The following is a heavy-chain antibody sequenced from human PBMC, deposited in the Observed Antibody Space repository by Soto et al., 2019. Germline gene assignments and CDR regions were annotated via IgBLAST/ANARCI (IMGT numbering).Heavy chain of an antibody. CDR1: GFSFTDYW. CDR2: VHSNGAIT. J-gene: IGHJ3*01. Sequence: VQLVESGGNLVRPGGSLRLSCAASGFSFTDYWMHWVRQAPGKGLVWISHVHSNGAITSYADSVKGRFTISRDNTKNTVYLQMNSLRAEDTAVYYCARGGVGSLDFWGQGTMVTVSS. V-gene: IGHV3-74*01. CDR3: ARGGVGSLDF. D-gene: IGHD3-16*01.